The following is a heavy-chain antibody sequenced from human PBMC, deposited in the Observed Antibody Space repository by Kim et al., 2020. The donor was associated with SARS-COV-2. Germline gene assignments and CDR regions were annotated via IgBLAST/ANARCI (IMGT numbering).Heavy chain of an antibody. V-gene: IGHV1-69*13. Sequence: SVKVSCKASGGTFSSYAISWVRQAPGQGLEWMGGIIPIFGTANYAQKFQGRVTITADESTSTAYMELSSLRSEDTAVYYCAETKEWELLSVYYYYGMDVWGQGTTVTVSS. D-gene: IGHD1-26*01. CDR3: AETKEWELLSVYYYYGMDV. CDR1: GGTFSSYA. CDR2: IIPIFGTA. J-gene: IGHJ6*02.